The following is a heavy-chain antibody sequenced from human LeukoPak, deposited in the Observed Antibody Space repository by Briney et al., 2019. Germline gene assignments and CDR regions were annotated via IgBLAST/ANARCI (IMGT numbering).Heavy chain of an antibody. CDR3: ARRGARYSYGPNWFDP. Sequence: GGSLRLSCAASGFTFSSYSMNWVRQAPGKGLEWVSSINSKSRYIYYADSLKGRFTISRDNGKNSVYLQMNSLRAEDTAVYYCARRGARYSYGPNWFDPWGQGTLVTVSS. V-gene: IGHV3-21*04. CDR1: GFTFSSYS. D-gene: IGHD5-18*01. J-gene: IGHJ5*02. CDR2: INSKSRYI.